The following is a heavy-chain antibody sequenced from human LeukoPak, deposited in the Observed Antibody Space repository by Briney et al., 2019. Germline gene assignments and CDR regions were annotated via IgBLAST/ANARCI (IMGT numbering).Heavy chain of an antibody. Sequence: ASVKVSCKASGYTFTSYGISWVRQAPGQGLEWMGWISAYNGNTNCAQKLQGRVTMTRDTSTSTVYMELSSLRSEDTAMYYCARESSTSSLVYYYGMDVWGQGTTVTVSS. CDR3: ARESSTSSLVYYYGMDV. CDR1: GYTFTSYG. D-gene: IGHD6-6*01. J-gene: IGHJ6*02. V-gene: IGHV1-18*01. CDR2: ISAYNGNT.